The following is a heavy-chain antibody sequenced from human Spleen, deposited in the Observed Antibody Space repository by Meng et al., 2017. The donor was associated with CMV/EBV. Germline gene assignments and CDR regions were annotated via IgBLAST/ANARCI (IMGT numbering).Heavy chain of an antibody. V-gene: IGHV3-11*04. J-gene: IGHJ4*02. CDR1: EFTFSDYY. CDR3: ARLSRPTWSPFDN. D-gene: IGHD2-8*02. CDR2: IDNSGVIK. Sequence: ASSEFTFSDYYMSWVRQGPGKGLEWISYIDNSGVIKYYADSVKSRFTISRDNARRSMYLQMNSLRAEDTAVYYCARLSRPTWSPFDNWGQGTLVTVSS.